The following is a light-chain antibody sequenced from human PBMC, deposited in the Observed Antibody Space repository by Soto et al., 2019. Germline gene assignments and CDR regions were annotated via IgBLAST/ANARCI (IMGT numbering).Light chain of an antibody. Sequence: DIQMTHSSSSLSASVGGTVNITCRARQSIGHFLNWYQLKPGKVPKLLIYGASTLNTGVPSRLSGSGSGTDLTITISSMQNEDSESYCCQQSYSSWATFGGGTQVDIK. J-gene: IGKJ4*01. CDR3: QQSYSSWAT. V-gene: IGKV1-39*01. CDR2: GAS. CDR1: QSIGHF.